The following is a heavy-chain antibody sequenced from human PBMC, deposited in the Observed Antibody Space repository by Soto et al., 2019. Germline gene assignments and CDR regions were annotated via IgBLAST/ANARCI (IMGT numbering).Heavy chain of an antibody. CDR3: ARPIKFGRGVYAFDY. CDR2: SRNKANSYTT. D-gene: IGHD2-8*01. J-gene: IGHJ4*02. Sequence: PGGSLRLSCAASGFTFSDHYIDWVRQAPGKGLEWVGRSRNKANSYTTEYAASVKGRFTFSRDDSKNSVYLQMDSLKIEDTAVYYCARPIKFGRGVYAFDYWGQGALVTVSS. CDR1: GFTFSDHY. V-gene: IGHV3-72*01.